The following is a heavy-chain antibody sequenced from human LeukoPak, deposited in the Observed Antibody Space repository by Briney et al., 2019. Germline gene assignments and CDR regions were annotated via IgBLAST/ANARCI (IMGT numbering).Heavy chain of an antibody. J-gene: IGHJ3*02. CDR1: GGSISSSSYY. V-gene: IGHV4-39*07. D-gene: IGHD2-8*01. Sequence: SETLSLTCTVSGGSISSSSYYWGWIRQPPGKGLEWIGSIYYSGSTYYNPSLKSRVTISVDTSKNQFSLKLSSVTAADTALYYCARVGFCTHGLCYTVGSAFDIWGQGTMVTVSS. CDR2: IYYSGST. CDR3: ARVGFCTHGLCYTVGSAFDI.